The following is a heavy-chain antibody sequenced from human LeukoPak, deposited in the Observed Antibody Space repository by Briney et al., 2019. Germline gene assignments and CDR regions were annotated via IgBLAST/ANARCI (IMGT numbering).Heavy chain of an antibody. Sequence: SQTLSLTCTVSGGSISSGGYYWSWIRQPPGKGLEWIGYIYHSGSTYYNPSLKSRVTISVDRSKNQFSLKMNSVTAADTAVYYCARMGNPATVTADYWGQGTLVTVSS. CDR3: ARMGNPATVTADY. J-gene: IGHJ4*02. CDR1: GGSISSGGYY. V-gene: IGHV4-30-2*01. D-gene: IGHD4-17*01. CDR2: IYHSGST.